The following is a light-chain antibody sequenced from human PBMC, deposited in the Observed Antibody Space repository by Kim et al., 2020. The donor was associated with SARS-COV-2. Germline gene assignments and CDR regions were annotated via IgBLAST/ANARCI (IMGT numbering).Light chain of an antibody. J-gene: IGKJ1*01. CDR2: ATS. Sequence: EIVLTQSPATLSLSPGERATLSCGTSQSVSSTYLACYQQKPGLAPRLLTYATSSRATGIPARFSGSGSGTDFTLTISRLEPEDFAVYYCQQYSTPPWTFGPGTKVDIK. CDR3: QQYSTPPWT. V-gene: IGKV3D-20*01. CDR1: QSVSSTY.